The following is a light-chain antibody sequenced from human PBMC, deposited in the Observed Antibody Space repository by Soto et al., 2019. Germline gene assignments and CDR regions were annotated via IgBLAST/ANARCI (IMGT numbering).Light chain of an antibody. V-gene: IGLV2-14*01. J-gene: IGLJ3*02. CDR1: SSDIGHYNY. CDR3: CSYIDNRMWV. CDR2: EVT. Sequence: QSALTQPASVSGSPGQSITISCTGTSSDIGHYNYVSWYQQSPGNAPKLVISEVTNRPSGVSSRFSGSKSGNTASLTISGLQTDDEADYYCCSYIDNRMWVFGGGTKVTVI.